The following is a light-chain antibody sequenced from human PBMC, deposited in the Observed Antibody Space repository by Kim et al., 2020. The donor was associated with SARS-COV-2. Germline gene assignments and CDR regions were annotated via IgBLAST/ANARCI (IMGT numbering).Light chain of an antibody. CDR1: NIGSKN. J-gene: IGLJ3*02. CDR3: QVWDSSTEV. CDR2: RDS. V-gene: IGLV3-9*01. Sequence: SYELTQPLSVSVALGQTARITCGGNNIGSKNVHWYQQKPGQAPVLVIYRDSNLPSGIPERFSGSNSGNTATLTISRAQAGDEADYYCQVWDSSTEVFGGGTQLAVL.